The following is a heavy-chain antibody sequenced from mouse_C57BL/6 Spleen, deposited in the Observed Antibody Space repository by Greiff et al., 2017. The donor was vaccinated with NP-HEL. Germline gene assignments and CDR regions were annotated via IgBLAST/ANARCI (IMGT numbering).Heavy chain of an antibody. CDR3: TERGIYYDYPAWFAY. J-gene: IGHJ3*01. CDR2: IRLKSDNYAT. V-gene: IGHV6-3*01. D-gene: IGHD2-4*01. Sequence: EVKLEESGGGLVQPGGSMKLSCVASGFTFSNYWMNWVRQSPEKGLEWVAQIRLKSDNYATHYAESVKGRFTISRDDSKSSVYLQMNNLRAEDTGIYYCTERGIYYDYPAWFAYWGQGTLVTVSA. CDR1: GFTFSNYW.